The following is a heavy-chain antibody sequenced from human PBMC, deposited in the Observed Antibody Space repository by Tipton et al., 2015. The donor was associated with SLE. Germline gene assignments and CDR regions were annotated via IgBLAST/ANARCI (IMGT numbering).Heavy chain of an antibody. V-gene: IGHV4-39*01. D-gene: IGHD3-3*01. Sequence: GLVKPSETLSLTCTVSGGSISSSSYYWGWIRQPPGKGLEWIGSIYYSGSTYYNPSLKSRVTISVDTSKNQFSLKLSSVTAADTAVYYCANQYYDFWSGYSLYWGQGTLVTVSS. CDR2: IYYSGST. CDR1: GGSISSSSYY. J-gene: IGHJ4*02. CDR3: ANQYYDFWSGYSLY.